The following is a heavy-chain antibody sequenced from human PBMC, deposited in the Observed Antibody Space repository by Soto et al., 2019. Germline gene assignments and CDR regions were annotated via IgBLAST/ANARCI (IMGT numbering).Heavy chain of an antibody. D-gene: IGHD3-16*01. CDR1: GFSLTTRGVG. CDR3: AHIPNYYQYDWFDP. Sequence: QITLKESGPTLVKPTQTLTLTCTFSGFSLTTRGVGVGWIRQPPGKALECLALIYWDDDKRYSPSLQSGLPITKDTSKNQVVLTMTNVDPVDTATYYCAHIPNYYQYDWFDPWGQGTLVSVSS. CDR2: IYWDDDK. J-gene: IGHJ5*02. V-gene: IGHV2-5*02.